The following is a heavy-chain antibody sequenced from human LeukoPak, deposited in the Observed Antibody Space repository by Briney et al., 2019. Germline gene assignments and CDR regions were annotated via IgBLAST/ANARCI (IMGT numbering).Heavy chain of an antibody. CDR2: INPNSGGT. CDR3: ASWAEMIFGVVTPDY. Sequence: ASVKVSCKASGYTFTGYYMHWERQAPGQGLEWMGRINPNSGGTNYAQKFQGRVTMTRDTSISTAYMELSRLRSDDTAVYYCASWAEMIFGVVTPDYWGQGTLVTVSS. J-gene: IGHJ4*02. V-gene: IGHV1-2*06. D-gene: IGHD3-3*01. CDR1: GYTFTGYY.